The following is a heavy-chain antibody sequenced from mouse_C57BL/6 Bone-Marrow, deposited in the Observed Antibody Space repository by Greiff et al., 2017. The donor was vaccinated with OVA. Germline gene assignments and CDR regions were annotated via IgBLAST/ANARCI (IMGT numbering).Heavy chain of an antibody. V-gene: IGHV1-61*01. Sequence: QVQLQQPGAELVRPGSSVKLSCKASGYTFTSYWMDWVKQRPGQGLEWIGNIYPSDSETHYNQKFKDKATLTVDKSSSTAYMQLSSLTSEDSAVYYCARSGLHYSNFYFDYWGQGTTLTVSS. CDR1: GYTFTSYW. J-gene: IGHJ2*01. CDR3: ARSGLHYSNFYFDY. D-gene: IGHD2-5*01. CDR2: IYPSDSET.